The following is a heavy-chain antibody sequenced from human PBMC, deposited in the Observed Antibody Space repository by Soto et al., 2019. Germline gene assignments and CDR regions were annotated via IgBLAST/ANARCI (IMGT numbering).Heavy chain of an antibody. CDR1: GASISGYY. Sequence: SETLSLTCTVSGASISGYYWGWIRQPPGMGLEWIGHIYNSGSPNFNPSLKSRVTISVDTSKNQISLKLTSVTAADTAAYYCAKETIVNDFYYMDVWGKGTKVTGSS. D-gene: IGHD2-15*01. CDR3: AKETIVNDFYYMDV. J-gene: IGHJ6*03. CDR2: IYNSGSP. V-gene: IGHV4-59*01.